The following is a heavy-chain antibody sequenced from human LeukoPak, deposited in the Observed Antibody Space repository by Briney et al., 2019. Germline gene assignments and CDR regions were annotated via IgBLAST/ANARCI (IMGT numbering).Heavy chain of an antibody. J-gene: IGHJ4*02. V-gene: IGHV4-34*01. D-gene: IGHD2-2*01. CDR2: INHSGST. CDR1: GGSFSGYY. Sequence: SETLSLTCAVYGGSFSGYYWSWIRRPPGKGLEWIGEINHSGSTNYNPSLKSRVTISVDTSKNQFSLKLSSVTAADTAVYYCATNDCSSTSCPDDYWGQGTLVTVSS. CDR3: ATNDCSSTSCPDDY.